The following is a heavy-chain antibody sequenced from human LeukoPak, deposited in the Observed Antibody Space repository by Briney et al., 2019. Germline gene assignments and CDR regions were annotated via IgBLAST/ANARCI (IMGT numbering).Heavy chain of an antibody. CDR3: ARHGGGGESYPRVFDY. CDR1: GGPISPYY. D-gene: IGHD1-26*01. J-gene: IGHJ4*02. V-gene: IGHV4-59*08. CDR2: IYYSGST. Sequence: SETLSLTCTVSGGPISPYYWSWLRQPPGKGLEWIGYIYYSGSTNYNPSLNSRVTISVDTSKNQFSLKLSSMTAADTAVYYCARHGGGGESYPRVFDYWGRGNLVTVSS.